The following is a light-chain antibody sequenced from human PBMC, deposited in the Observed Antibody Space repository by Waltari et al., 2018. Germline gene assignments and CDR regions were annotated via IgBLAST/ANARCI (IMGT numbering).Light chain of an antibody. CDR1: ESISSW. J-gene: IGKJ2*01. CDR2: KTS. Sequence: DIQMTPSLSTPSAALGDRVISTCRASESISSWLAWYQQKPGKAPKLLIYKTSSLESGVPSRFSGSGSGTEFTLTINSLQPDDFATYYCQQYNTYPGTFGQGTKLEIK. V-gene: IGKV1-5*03. CDR3: QQYNTYPGT.